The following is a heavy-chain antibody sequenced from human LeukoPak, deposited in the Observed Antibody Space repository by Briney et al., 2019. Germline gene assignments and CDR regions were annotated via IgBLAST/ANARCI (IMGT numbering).Heavy chain of an antibody. J-gene: IGHJ2*01. CDR2: INHSGST. Sequence: SETLSLTCAVYGGSFSGYYWSWIRQPPGKGLEWIGEINHSGSTNYNPSLKSRVTISVDTSKNQFSLKLSSVTAADTAVYHCARVPAHSYGYGTWYFDLWGRGTLVTVSS. V-gene: IGHV4-34*01. CDR3: ARVPAHSYGYGTWYFDL. D-gene: IGHD5-18*01. CDR1: GGSFSGYY.